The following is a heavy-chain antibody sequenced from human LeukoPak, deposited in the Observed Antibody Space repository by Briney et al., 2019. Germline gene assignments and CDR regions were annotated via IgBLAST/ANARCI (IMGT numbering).Heavy chain of an antibody. CDR1: GYSFTSYD. Sequence: GASVKVSCKASGYSFTSYDIAWVRQAPGQGLEWMGWMNPNIGKTGYAQKFQGRVTMTRNTSITTAYMDLSSLRSEDTAVYYCARRSRARYDAFDIWGQGTMVTVSS. J-gene: IGHJ3*02. D-gene: IGHD2-2*01. CDR3: ARRSRARYDAFDI. V-gene: IGHV1-8*01. CDR2: MNPNIGKT.